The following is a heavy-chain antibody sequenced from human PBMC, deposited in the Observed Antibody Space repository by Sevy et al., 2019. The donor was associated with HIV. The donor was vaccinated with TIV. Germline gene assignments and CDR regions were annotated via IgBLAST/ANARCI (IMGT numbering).Heavy chain of an antibody. V-gene: IGHV4-61*01. CDR1: GGSVSSGSYY. D-gene: IGHD3-22*01. CDR3: ARDTGYYYDCSGYYSRRWYFDL. Sequence: SETLSLTCTVSGGSVSSGSYYWSWIRQPPGKGLEWIGYIYYSGSTNYNPSLKSRVTISVDTSKYQFSLKLSSVTAADTAVYYCARDTGYYYDCSGYYSRRWYFDLWGRGTLVTVSS. J-gene: IGHJ2*01. CDR2: IYYSGST.